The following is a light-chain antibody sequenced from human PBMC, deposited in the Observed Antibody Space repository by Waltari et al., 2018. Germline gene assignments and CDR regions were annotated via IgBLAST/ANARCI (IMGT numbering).Light chain of an antibody. J-gene: IGLJ2*01. CDR1: SSDVGSYTL. CDR2: DVN. CDR3: CSYAGSSTFV. Sequence: QSALTQPATVSGSPTQSITISCTGTSSDVGSYTLVSWYQQHPGKAPKLMIFDVNKRPSGISIRFSGSKSGNTASLTISGLQAEDEADYYCCSYAGSSTFVFGGGTKLTVL. V-gene: IGLV2-23*02.